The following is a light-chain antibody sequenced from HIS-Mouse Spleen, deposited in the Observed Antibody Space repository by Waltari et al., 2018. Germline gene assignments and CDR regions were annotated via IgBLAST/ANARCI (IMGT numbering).Light chain of an antibody. Sequence: HSALTQPASVSGSPGQSITISCTGTSSDVGGYNYVSWYQQHPGKAPKLMIYDVSTRPSGVSNPFSGSKSGNTASLTISGLQAEDEADYYCSSYTSSSTWVFGGGTKLTVL. J-gene: IGLJ3*02. CDR3: SSYTSSSTWV. V-gene: IGLV2-14*03. CDR1: SSDVGGYNY. CDR2: DVS.